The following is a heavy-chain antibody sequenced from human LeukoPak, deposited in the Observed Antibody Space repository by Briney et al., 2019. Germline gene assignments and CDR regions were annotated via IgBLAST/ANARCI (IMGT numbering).Heavy chain of an antibody. CDR3: ASEYDFWSGYLDY. J-gene: IGHJ4*02. D-gene: IGHD3-3*01. V-gene: IGHV4-38-2*02. CDR1: GYSISSGYY. Sequence: SETLSLTCTVSGYSISSGYYWGWIRQPPGKGLEWIGSIYHSGSTYYNPSLKSRVTISVDTSKNQFSLKLSSVTAADTAVYYCASEYDFWSGYLDYWGQGTLVTVSS. CDR2: IYHSGST.